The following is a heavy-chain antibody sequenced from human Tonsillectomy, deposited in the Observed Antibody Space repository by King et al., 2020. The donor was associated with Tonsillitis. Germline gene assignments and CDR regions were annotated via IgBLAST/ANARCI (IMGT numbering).Heavy chain of an antibody. D-gene: IGHD1-1*01. CDR3: ARGRSGTRAAFDI. Sequence: QLVQSGAEVEKPGASVKVSCKASGYNFISYGITWVRQAPGQGLEWMGWISGYNGNTNYAQKFQGRVTMTRDTSTSTVYMELRSLRSDDTAVDYCARGRSGTRAAFDIWGQGTMVTVSS. V-gene: IGHV1-18*01. CDR2: ISGYNGNT. CDR1: GYNFISYG. J-gene: IGHJ3*02.